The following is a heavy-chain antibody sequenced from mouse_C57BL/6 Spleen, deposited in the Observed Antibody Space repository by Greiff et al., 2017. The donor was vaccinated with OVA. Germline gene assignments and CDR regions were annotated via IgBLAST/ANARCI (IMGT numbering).Heavy chain of an antibody. V-gene: IGHV1-69*01. Sequence: VQLQQPGAELVMPGASVKLSCKASGYTFTSYWMHWVKQRPGQGLEWIGEIDPSDSYTNYNQKFKGKSTLTVDKSSSTAYMQLSSLTSEDSAVYYCARGTNYYGSRGAMDYWGQGTSVTVSS. CDR1: GYTFTSYW. D-gene: IGHD1-1*01. CDR2: IDPSDSYT. CDR3: ARGTNYYGSRGAMDY. J-gene: IGHJ4*01.